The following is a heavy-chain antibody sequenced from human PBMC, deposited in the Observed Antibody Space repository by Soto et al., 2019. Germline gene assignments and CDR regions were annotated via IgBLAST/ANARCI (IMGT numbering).Heavy chain of an antibody. Sequence: PSETLSLTCTVSCGSVSSGTYFWSWIRQSPGKRLEWIAYIYYSGSTNYNPSLKSRATISVDTSKSQVSLTLTSVTAADAAVYYCARSPNYYYYGFDVWGQGTTVTVSS. J-gene: IGHJ6*02. CDR1: CGSVSSGTYF. V-gene: IGHV4-61*01. CDR2: IYYSGST. CDR3: ARSPNYYYYGFDV. D-gene: IGHD3-10*01.